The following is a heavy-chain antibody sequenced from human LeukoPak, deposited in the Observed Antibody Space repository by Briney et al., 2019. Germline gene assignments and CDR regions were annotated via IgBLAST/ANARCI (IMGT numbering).Heavy chain of an antibody. CDR3: ARGWDSSGYYHYYYYYGMDV. CDR1: GGSFSGYY. CDR2: INHSGST. D-gene: IGHD3-22*01. Sequence: PSETLSLTCAVYGGSFSGYYWRWIRQPPGKGLEWIGEINHSGSTNYNPSLKSRVTISVDTSKNQFSLKLSSVTAADTAVYYCARGWDSSGYYHYYYYYGMDVWGQGTTVTVSS. J-gene: IGHJ6*02. V-gene: IGHV4-34*01.